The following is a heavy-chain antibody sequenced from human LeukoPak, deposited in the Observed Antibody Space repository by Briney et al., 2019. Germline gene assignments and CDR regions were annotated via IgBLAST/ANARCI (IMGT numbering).Heavy chain of an antibody. CDR2: IYPGDSDT. CDR3: ARLDDYGGPNYYYYCMDV. D-gene: IGHD4-23*01. J-gene: IGHJ6*03. CDR1: GYSVTSYW. Sequence: GESLKISCKGSGYSVTSYWIGWVRQMPGKGLEWMGIIYPGDSDTRYSPSFQGQVTISADKSISTAYLQWSSLKASDTAMYYCARLDDYGGPNYYYYCMDVWGKGTTVTTSS. V-gene: IGHV5-51*01.